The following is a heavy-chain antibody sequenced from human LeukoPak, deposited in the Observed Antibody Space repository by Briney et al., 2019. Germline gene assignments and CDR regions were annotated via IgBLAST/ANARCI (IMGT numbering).Heavy chain of an antibody. D-gene: IGHD2-15*01. CDR3: ARLPSGGSWLFDY. Sequence: SETLSLTCTVSGGSISSSSYYWGWIRQPPGKGLEWIGSIYYSGSTYYNPSLKSRVTISVDTSKNQFSLKLSSVTAADTAVYYCARLPSGGSWLFDYWGQGTLVTVSS. V-gene: IGHV4-39*01. CDR1: GGSISSSSYY. J-gene: IGHJ4*02. CDR2: IYYSGST.